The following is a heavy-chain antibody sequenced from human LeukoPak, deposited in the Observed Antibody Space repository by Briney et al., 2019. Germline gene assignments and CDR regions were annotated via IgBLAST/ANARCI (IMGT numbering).Heavy chain of an antibody. CDR3: AGYPGPYSGSQTHYFDY. CDR1: GYSISSGYY. Sequence: PSETLSLTCTVSGYSISSGYYWGWIRQPPGKGLEWIGSIYHSGSTYYNPSLKSRVTISVDRSKNQFSLKLSSVTAADTAVYYCAGYPGPYSGSQTHYFDYWGQGTLVTVSS. D-gene: IGHD1-26*01. J-gene: IGHJ4*02. CDR2: IYHSGST. V-gene: IGHV4-38-2*02.